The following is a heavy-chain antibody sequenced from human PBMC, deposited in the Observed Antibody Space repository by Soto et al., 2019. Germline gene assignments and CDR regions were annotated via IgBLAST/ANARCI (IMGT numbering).Heavy chain of an antibody. D-gene: IGHD3-16*01. V-gene: IGHV5-51*01. CDR2: ILPDDSYI. Sequence: PVESLMISCQVSGYSFSQYCIVWVLQMPGKGLEWMGIILPDDSYISYSPSFEDQVTISADKSISTAYLQWSSLKASDTAMYYCVRQTLTVWARGTHDAFDIWGQGTLVTVSS. CDR3: VRQTLTVWARGTHDAFDI. CDR1: GYSFSQYC. J-gene: IGHJ3*02.